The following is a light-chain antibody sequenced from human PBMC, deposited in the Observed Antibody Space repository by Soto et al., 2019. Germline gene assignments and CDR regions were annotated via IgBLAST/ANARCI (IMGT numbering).Light chain of an antibody. CDR3: CSYTSLSTVV. V-gene: IGLV2-14*01. CDR1: SSDVGGYNH. J-gene: IGLJ2*01. Sequence: QSALTQPASVSGSRGQSITISCTGTSSDVGGYNHVSWYQHSPGKAPKLILFAVSDRPSGVSHRFSGSKSGNTASLSISGLQADDEADYYCCSYTSLSTVVFGGGTKLTVL. CDR2: AVS.